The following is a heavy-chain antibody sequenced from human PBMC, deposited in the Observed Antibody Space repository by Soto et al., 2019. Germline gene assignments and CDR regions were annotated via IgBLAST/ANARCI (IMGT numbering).Heavy chain of an antibody. CDR2: FDPEDGET. J-gene: IGHJ4*02. CDR3: ATDASDYYGSGRHIGPFPY. Sequence: ASVKVSCKVSGYTLTELSMHWVRQAPGKGLEWMGGFDPEDGETIYAQKFQGRVTMTEDTSTDTAYMELSSLRSEDTAVYYCATDASDYYGSGRHIGPFPYWGQGPLVTVSS. V-gene: IGHV1-24*01. CDR1: GYTLTELS. D-gene: IGHD3-10*01.